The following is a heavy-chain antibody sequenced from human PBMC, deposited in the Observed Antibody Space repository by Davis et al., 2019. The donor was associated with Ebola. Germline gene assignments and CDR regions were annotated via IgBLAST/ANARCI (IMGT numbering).Heavy chain of an antibody. CDR3: ARATFAYNSGWYADY. CDR2: INAGNGNT. D-gene: IGHD6-19*01. V-gene: IGHV1-3*01. Sequence: ASVKVSCKASGYTFTSYAMHWVRQAPGQRLEWMGWINAGNGNTKYSQKFQGRVTITRDTSASTAYMELSSLRSEDTSVYYCARATFAYNSGWYADYWGQGTLVTVSS. J-gene: IGHJ4*02. CDR1: GYTFTSYA.